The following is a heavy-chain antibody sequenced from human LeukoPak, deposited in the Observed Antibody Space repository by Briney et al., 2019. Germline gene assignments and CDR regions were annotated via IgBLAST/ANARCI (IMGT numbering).Heavy chain of an antibody. J-gene: IGHJ4*02. CDR1: GGSISSYY. Sequence: SETLSLTCTVSGGSISSYYWSWIRQPAGKGLEWIGRIYTSGSTNYNPSLKSRVTISVDTSKNQFSLKLSSVTAADTAVYYCARSGAGRWFGELLHYFDYWGQGTLVTVSS. CDR3: ARSGAGRWFGELLHYFDY. V-gene: IGHV4-4*07. D-gene: IGHD3-10*01. CDR2: IYTSGST.